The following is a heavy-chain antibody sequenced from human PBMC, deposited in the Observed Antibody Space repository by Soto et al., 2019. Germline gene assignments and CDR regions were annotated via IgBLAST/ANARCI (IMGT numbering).Heavy chain of an antibody. CDR1: GFNFAEYA. V-gene: IGHV3-9*01. CDR2: ISWDGGRI. Sequence: GGSLRLSCAASGFNFAEYAMHWVRQIPGKGLEWVSGISWDGGRIGYADSVKGRFTISRDNAKKSLFLQMNSLRPEDTALYYCAKVVVKANKPRSYFYGMDVWGQGTTVTVSS. CDR3: AKVVVKANKPRSYFYGMDV. J-gene: IGHJ6*02.